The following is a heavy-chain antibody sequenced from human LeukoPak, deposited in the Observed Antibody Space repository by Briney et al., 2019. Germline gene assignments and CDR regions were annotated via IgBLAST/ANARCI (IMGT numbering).Heavy chain of an antibody. J-gene: IGHJ6*03. Sequence: GGSLRLSCAASGFTFSSYNMNWVRQAPGKGLEWVSSISSSGSYLYYSDSVKGRFTISRDNAKNSLYLQMNSLRAEDTAVYFCARELVGWNYFYYYYMDVWGKGTTVTGSS. CDR2: ISSSGSYL. CDR3: ARELVGWNYFYYYYMDV. D-gene: IGHD6-6*01. CDR1: GFTFSSYN. V-gene: IGHV3-21*01.